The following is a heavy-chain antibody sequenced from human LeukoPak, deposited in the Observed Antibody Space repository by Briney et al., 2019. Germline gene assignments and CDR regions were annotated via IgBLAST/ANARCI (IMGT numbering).Heavy chain of an antibody. D-gene: IGHD4-23*01. Sequence: SETLSLTCTVSGGSISSYYWSWIRQPPGKGLEWIGYIYYSGSTNYNPSLKSRVTISVDTSKNQFSLKLSSVTAADTAVYYCARLGGNPTSAIDYWGQGTLVTVSS. J-gene: IGHJ4*02. V-gene: IGHV4-59*12. CDR1: GGSISSYY. CDR2: IYYSGST. CDR3: ARLGGNPTSAIDY.